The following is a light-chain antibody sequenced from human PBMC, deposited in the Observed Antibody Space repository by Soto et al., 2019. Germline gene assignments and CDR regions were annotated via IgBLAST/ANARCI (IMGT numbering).Light chain of an antibody. CDR3: QQLNSYPRT. J-gene: IGKJ1*01. CDR1: QGISSY. Sequence: DIQLTQSPSFLSASVGDRVTITCRASQGISSYLAWYQQKPGKAPKLLIHATSTLPSGVPSRFSGSGSGTEFTLTISSLQPEDFATYYCQQLNSYPRTFGQGTKVEIK. CDR2: ATS. V-gene: IGKV1-9*01.